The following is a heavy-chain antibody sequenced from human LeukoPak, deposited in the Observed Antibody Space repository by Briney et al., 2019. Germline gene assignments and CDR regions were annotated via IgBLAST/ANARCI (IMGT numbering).Heavy chain of an antibody. J-gene: IGHJ4*02. D-gene: IGHD3-22*01. CDR3: ARSDYYDSSGYYCDDY. Sequence: SVKVSGKASGGTFSSYAISWVRQAPGQGLEWMGRIIPIFGTANYAQKFQGRVTITTDESTSTAYMELSSLRSEDTAVYYCARSDYYDSSGYYCDDYWGQGTLVTVSS. V-gene: IGHV1-69*05. CDR2: IIPIFGTA. CDR1: GGTFSSYA.